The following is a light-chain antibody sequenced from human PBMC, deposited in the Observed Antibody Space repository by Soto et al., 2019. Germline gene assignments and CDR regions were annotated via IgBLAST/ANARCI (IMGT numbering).Light chain of an antibody. CDR1: SSDIGAYNS. J-gene: IGLJ1*01. Sequence: QSALTQPASVSGSPGQSITISCTGTSSDIGAYNSVSWYQQYPGRAPKLMIYEVSNRPSGVSNRFSGSKSGNTASLTISGLQAEDEAEYYCCSRGSDITYVCGTGTKLTVL. V-gene: IGLV2-14*01. CDR3: CSRGSDITYV. CDR2: EVS.